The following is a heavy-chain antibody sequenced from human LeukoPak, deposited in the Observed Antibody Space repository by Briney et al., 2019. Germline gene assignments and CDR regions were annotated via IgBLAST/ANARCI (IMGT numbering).Heavy chain of an antibody. V-gene: IGHV3-53*01. J-gene: IGHJ5*02. Sequence: GGSLRLSCAASGFTVSSNYMSWVRQAPGKGLEWVSIIYSGGSTFYADSVKGRFTISRDNAKNTLNLQMNSLRAEDTAVYYCARDLGQYYDTSDNWFDPWGQGTLVTVSS. D-gene: IGHD3-22*01. CDR3: ARDLGQYYDTSDNWFDP. CDR2: IYSGGST. CDR1: GFTVSSNY.